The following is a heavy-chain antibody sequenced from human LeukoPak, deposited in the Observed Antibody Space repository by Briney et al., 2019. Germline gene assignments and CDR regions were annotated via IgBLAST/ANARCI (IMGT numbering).Heavy chain of an antibody. J-gene: IGHJ3*02. D-gene: IGHD6-13*01. CDR3: AKYSSSFKSAFDI. V-gene: IGHV3-9*01. CDR2: ISWNSGSI. Sequence: SEGSLRLSCAASGFTFDDYAMHWVRQAPGKGLEWVSGISWNSGSIGYADSVKGRFTISRDNAKNSLYLQMNSLRAEDTALYYCAKYSSSFKSAFDIWGQGTMVTVSS. CDR1: GFTFDDYA.